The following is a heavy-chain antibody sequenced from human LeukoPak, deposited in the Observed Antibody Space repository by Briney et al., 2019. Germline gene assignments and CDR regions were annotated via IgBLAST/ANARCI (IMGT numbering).Heavy chain of an antibody. CDR1: GYSFTTYW. D-gene: IGHD3-9*01. J-gene: IGHJ3*02. Sequence: GESLKISCKGSGYSFTTYWISWERQMPGKGLEWKGRIDPSDSYTNYSPSFQGHVTISADKSISTAYLQWSSLKASDTAMYYCARQSYDILTGYYIDAFDIWGQGTMVTVSS. CDR3: ARQSYDILTGYYIDAFDI. V-gene: IGHV5-10-1*01. CDR2: IDPSDSYT.